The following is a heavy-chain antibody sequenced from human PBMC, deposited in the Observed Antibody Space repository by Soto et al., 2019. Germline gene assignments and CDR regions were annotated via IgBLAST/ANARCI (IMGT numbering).Heavy chain of an antibody. Sequence: EVQLVESGGGLVQPGGSLRLSCAASGFTFSSYSMNWVRQAPGKGLEWVSYISSSSSTIYYADSVKGRCTISRDNAKNSLYLQMNSLRAEETAVYYCASWAAIAAAGLDYWGQGTLVTVSS. CDR3: ASWAAIAAAGLDY. CDR1: GFTFSSYS. V-gene: IGHV3-48*01. CDR2: ISSSSSTI. D-gene: IGHD6-13*01. J-gene: IGHJ4*02.